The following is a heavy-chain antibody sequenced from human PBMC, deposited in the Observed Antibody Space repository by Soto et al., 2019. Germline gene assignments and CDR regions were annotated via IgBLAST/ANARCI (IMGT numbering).Heavy chain of an antibody. CDR3: ARAPQRRGYGRHFFDT. J-gene: IGHJ5*02. Sequence: PVGSLRLSCAASGFRFSNYGMHWVRQPPGKGLEWVAVIWDDGSNKYYEDSVKGRFTISRDNCRNILYLELNSLRVADTAVYYSARAPQRRGYGRHFFDTSGQRTLVTVSS. CDR1: GFRFSNYG. V-gene: IGHV3-33*01. CDR2: IWDDGSNK. D-gene: IGHD5-12*01.